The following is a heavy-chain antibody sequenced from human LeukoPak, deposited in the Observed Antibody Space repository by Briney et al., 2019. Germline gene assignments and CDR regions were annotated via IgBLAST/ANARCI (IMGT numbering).Heavy chain of an antibody. CDR2: ISSDTSYI. D-gene: IGHD4-17*01. V-gene: IGHV3-21*01. Sequence: GSLRLSCAASGFTFSSYNMNWVRQAPGKGLEWVSLISSDTSYIHYADSVKGRFTISRDNAKNSVFLQMNSLRAEDTAVYYCARETSTVTNREFDYWGQGTLVTVSS. J-gene: IGHJ4*02. CDR1: GFTFSSYN. CDR3: ARETSTVTNREFDY.